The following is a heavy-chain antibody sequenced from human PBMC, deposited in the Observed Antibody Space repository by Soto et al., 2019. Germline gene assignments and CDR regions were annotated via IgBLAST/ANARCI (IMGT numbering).Heavy chain of an antibody. Sequence: PWGSLRLSCTASGFTFISYEMTWFRHSPGKGLEWISYITSGGTTYYADSAKGRFTISRDNAKNSLYLHLNSLTAEDTAIYYCARVLYATWSSFDYWGQGTLVTVSS. CDR3: ARVLYATWSSFDY. D-gene: IGHD1-26*01. CDR1: GFTFISYE. CDR2: ITSGGTT. J-gene: IGHJ4*02. V-gene: IGHV3-48*03.